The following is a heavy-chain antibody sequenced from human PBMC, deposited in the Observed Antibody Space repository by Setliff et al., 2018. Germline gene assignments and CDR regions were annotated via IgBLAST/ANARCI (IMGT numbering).Heavy chain of an antibody. D-gene: IGHD2-21*02. J-gene: IGHJ5*02. CDR3: ARDRLRGWFDP. Sequence: PSETLSLTCTVPGDSISSGTYYWSYWTWIRQPAGKGLEWIGHIYTGGSTNYNPSLKSRVTMSVDTSKNQFSLRLSSVTAADTAIYYCARDRLRGWFDPWGQGTLVTVSS. V-gene: IGHV4-61*09. CDR1: GDSISSGTYY. CDR2: IYTGGST.